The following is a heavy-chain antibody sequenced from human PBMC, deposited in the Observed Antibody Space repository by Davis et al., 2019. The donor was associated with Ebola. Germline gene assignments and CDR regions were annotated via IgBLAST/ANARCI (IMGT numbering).Heavy chain of an antibody. CDR2: INPNSGGT. V-gene: IGHV1-2*02. D-gene: IGHD3-3*01. CDR3: ARVGFWSGRDY. Sequence: ASVKVSCKASGYTFTGYYMHWVRQAPGQGLEWMGWINPNSGGTNYAQKFQGRVTITRNTSISTAYMELSSLRSEDTAVYYCARVGFWSGRDYWGQGTLVTVSS. J-gene: IGHJ4*02. CDR1: GYTFTGYY.